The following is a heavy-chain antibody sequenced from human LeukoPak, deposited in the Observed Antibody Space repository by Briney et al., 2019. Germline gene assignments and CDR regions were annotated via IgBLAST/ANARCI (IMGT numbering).Heavy chain of an antibody. D-gene: IGHD2-21*02. J-gene: IGHJ4*02. CDR2: ISYDGSNK. CDR1: GFTFSSYA. Sequence: PGGSLRLSCAASGFTFSSYAMHWVRQAPGKGLEWVAVISYDGSNKYYADSVKGRFTISRDNSKNTLYLQMNSLRAEDTAVYYCARVRGGDYGLDYWGQGTLVTVSP. CDR3: ARVRGGDYGLDY. V-gene: IGHV3-30-3*01.